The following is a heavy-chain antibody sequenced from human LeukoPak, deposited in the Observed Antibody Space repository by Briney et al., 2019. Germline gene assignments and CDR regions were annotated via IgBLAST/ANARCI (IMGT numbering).Heavy chain of an antibody. V-gene: IGHV4-30-2*01. J-gene: IGHJ3*02. Sequence: SETLSLTCAVSGGSISSGGYSWSWIRQPPGKGLEWIGYIYHSGSTYYNPSLKSRVTISVDRSKNQFSLKLSSVTAADTAVYYCARGGGITMVRGYAFDIWGQGTMVTVSS. CDR3: ARGGGITMVRGYAFDI. CDR2: IYHSGST. D-gene: IGHD3-10*01. CDR1: GGSISSGGYS.